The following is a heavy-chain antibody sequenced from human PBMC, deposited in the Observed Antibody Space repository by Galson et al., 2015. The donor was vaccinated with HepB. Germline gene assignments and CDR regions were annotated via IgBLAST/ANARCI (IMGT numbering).Heavy chain of an antibody. CDR1: GYTFTSYG. J-gene: IGHJ4*02. Sequence: SVKVSCKASGYTFTSYGISWVRQAPGQGLEWMGWISAYNGNTNYAQKLRGRVTMTTDTSTSTAYMELRSLRSDDTAVYYCARDSVVVPAAIVGALGFDYWGQGTLVTVSS. CDR3: ARDSVVVPAAIVGALGFDY. V-gene: IGHV1-18*01. CDR2: ISAYNGNT. D-gene: IGHD2-2*01.